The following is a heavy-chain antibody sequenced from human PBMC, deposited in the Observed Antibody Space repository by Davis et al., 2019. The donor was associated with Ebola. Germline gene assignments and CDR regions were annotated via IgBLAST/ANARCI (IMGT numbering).Heavy chain of an antibody. CDR1: GGSISSYY. Sequence: SETLSLTCPVSGGSISSYYWSWIRQPPGKGLEWIGYIYYSGSTNYNPSLKSRVTISVDTSKNQFSLKLSSVTAADTAVYYCARRQYYYDSSGYHIGAFDIWGQGTMVTVSS. V-gene: IGHV4-59*08. J-gene: IGHJ3*02. D-gene: IGHD3-22*01. CDR3: ARRQYYYDSSGYHIGAFDI. CDR2: IYYSGST.